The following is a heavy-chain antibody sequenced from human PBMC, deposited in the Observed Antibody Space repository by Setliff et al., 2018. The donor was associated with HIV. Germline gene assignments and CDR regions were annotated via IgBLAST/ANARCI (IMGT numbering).Heavy chain of an antibody. CDR1: GGTFSSYA. CDR2: INPAGNPT. V-gene: IGHV1-46*01. CDR3: ARDQALDY. Sequence: ASVKVSCKASGGTFSSYAISWVRQAPGQGLEWMGIINPAGNPTSYAQKFQGRLTMTRDTSTNTVYMELSSLRSEDTAVYYCARDQALDYWGQGTLVTVSS. J-gene: IGHJ4*02.